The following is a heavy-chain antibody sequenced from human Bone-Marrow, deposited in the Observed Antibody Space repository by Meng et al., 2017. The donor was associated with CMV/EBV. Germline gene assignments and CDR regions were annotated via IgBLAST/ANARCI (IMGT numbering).Heavy chain of an antibody. CDR1: GFTFTSSA. V-gene: IGHV1-58*01. CDR3: AAGSGAAPICLDY. D-gene: IGHD3-3*01. CDR2: SVVGSGNT. J-gene: IGHJ4*02. Sequence: SVKVSCKASGFTFTSSAVQWVRQARGQRLEWIGWSVVGSGNTNYAQKFQERVTITRDMSTSTAYMELSSLRSEDTAVYYCAAGSGAAPICLDYWGQGTLVTVSS.